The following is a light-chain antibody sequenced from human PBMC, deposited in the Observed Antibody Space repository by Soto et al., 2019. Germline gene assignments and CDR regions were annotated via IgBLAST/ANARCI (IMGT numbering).Light chain of an antibody. CDR3: LQDYNFPWT. CDR2: DAS. V-gene: IGKV1-6*01. Sequence: IQLTQSPSFLSASVGDRVTITCRASQGISTFLAWYQQHPGTAPKRLIYDASTLQSGVPSRFSGSGSGTDFTLTISSLQPEDFATYYCLQDYNFPWTFGQGTKVEIK. CDR1: QGISTF. J-gene: IGKJ1*01.